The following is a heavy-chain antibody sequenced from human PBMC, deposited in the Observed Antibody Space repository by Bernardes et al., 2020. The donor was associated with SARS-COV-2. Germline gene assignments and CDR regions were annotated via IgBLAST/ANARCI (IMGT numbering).Heavy chain of an antibody. Sequence: GGSLRLSCAASGFTFSSYWMHWVRQAPGKGLVWVSRINSDGSTTSYADSVKGRFTVSRDNAKNTLYLQMNSLRTEDTAVYYCAKELNWNHFDYWGQGSLVTVSS. CDR3: AKELNWNHFDY. J-gene: IGHJ4*02. D-gene: IGHD1-20*01. CDR2: INSDGSTT. CDR1: GFTFSSYW. V-gene: IGHV3-74*01.